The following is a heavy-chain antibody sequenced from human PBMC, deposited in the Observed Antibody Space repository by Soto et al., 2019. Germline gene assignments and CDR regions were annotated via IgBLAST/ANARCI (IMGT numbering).Heavy chain of an antibody. CDR3: AKAELSYYYYYGMDV. D-gene: IGHD1-7*01. J-gene: IGHJ6*02. CDR2: ISYDGSNK. Sequence: GGSLRLSCAASGFTFSSYGVHWVRQAPGKGLEWVAVISYDGSNKYYADSVKGRFTISRDNSKNTLYLQMNSLRAEDTAVYYCAKAELSYYYYYGMDVWGQGTTVTSP. V-gene: IGHV3-30*18. CDR1: GFTFSSYG.